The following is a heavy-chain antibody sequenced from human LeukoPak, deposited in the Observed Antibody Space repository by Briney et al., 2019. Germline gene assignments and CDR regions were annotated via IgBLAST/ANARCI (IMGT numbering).Heavy chain of an antibody. D-gene: IGHD6-19*01. J-gene: IGHJ4*02. CDR2: ISAYNGNT. CDR1: XXTFTSYG. V-gene: IGHV1-18*01. Sequence: ASXXTFTSYGISXVRQAPGQGLEWMGWISAYNGNTNYAQKLQGRVTMTTDTSTRTAYMEVRRMRYEETAVYYCARETGYSSGWYGGIDYWGQGTLVTVSS. CDR3: ARETGYSSGWYGGIDY.